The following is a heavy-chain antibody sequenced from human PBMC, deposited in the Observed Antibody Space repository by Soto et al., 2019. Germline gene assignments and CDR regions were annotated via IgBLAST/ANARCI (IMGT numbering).Heavy chain of an antibody. CDR3: AAGGGLPRYY. Sequence: QLQLQESGSGLVKPSQTLSLTCAVSGGSISSGGYSWSWIRQPPGKGLEWIGYIYHSGSPYYNPSLKLRDPLSVYPSKHQFPLKLSSVTAADTAVYYCAAGGGLPRYYWGQGTLVTVSS. CDR2: IYHSGSP. J-gene: IGHJ4*02. V-gene: IGHV4-30-2*01. D-gene: IGHD5-12*01. CDR1: GGSISSGGYS.